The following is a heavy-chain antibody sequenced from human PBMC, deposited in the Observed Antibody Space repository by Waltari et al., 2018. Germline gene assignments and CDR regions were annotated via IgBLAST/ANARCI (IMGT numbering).Heavy chain of an antibody. CDR1: GFTFSSYS. Sequence: EVQLVESGGGLVKPGGSLRLSCAASGFTFSSYSMNWVRQAPGKGLELVSSISSSSSYIYYADSVKGRFTISRDNAKNSLYLQMNSLRAEDTAVYYCALELGPHYFDYWGQGTLVTVSS. V-gene: IGHV3-21*01. CDR3: ALELGPHYFDY. J-gene: IGHJ4*02. CDR2: ISSSSSYI. D-gene: IGHD7-27*01.